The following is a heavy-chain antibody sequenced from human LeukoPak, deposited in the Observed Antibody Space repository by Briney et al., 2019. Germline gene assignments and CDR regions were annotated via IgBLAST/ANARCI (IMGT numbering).Heavy chain of an antibody. J-gene: IGHJ4*02. CDR2: INPNSGGT. Sequence: ASVKVSCKASGYTFTGYYMHWVRQAPGQGLEWMGWINPNSGGTNYAQKFQGRVTMTRDTSISTAYMELSRLRSDDTAVYYCARVIGPADSSGPAFDYWGQGTLVTVSS. V-gene: IGHV1-2*02. CDR1: GYTFTGYY. CDR3: ARVIGPADSSGPAFDY. D-gene: IGHD3-22*01.